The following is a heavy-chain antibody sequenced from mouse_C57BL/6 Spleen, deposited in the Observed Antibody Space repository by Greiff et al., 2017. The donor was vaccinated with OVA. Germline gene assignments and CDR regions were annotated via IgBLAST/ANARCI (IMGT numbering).Heavy chain of an antibody. CDR2: IDPETGGT. CDR3: TRRLRYFEG. Sequence: VQLQQSGAELVRPGASVTLSCKASGYTFTDYEMHWVKQTPVHGLEWIGAIDPETGGTADNQKFKGKAILTADKSSSTAYMELRSLTSEDSAVYYCTRRLRYFEGWGRGTTVTVSS. D-gene: IGHD3-2*02. V-gene: IGHV1-15*01. J-gene: IGHJ1*03. CDR1: GYTFTDYE.